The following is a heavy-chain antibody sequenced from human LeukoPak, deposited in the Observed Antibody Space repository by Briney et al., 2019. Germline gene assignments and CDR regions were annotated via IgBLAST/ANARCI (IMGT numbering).Heavy chain of an antibody. D-gene: IGHD3-10*01. Sequence: PSETLSLTCTVSGGSISSGGYYWSWIRQHPGKGLEWIGYTYYSGSTYYDPSLKSRVTISVDTSKNQFSLKLSSVTAADTAVYYCARDHYHSGDYGMDVWGQGTTVTVSS. J-gene: IGHJ6*02. CDR1: GGSISSGGYY. CDR2: TYYSGST. V-gene: IGHV4-31*03. CDR3: ARDHYHSGDYGMDV.